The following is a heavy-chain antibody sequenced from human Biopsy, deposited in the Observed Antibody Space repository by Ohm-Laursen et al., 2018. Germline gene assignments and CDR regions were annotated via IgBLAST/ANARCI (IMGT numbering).Heavy chain of an antibody. CDR2: ISVKTDNT. CDR3: AREGTSVTFFGKISDYYFDF. J-gene: IGHJ4*02. CDR1: GYTFTNYA. D-gene: IGHD3-3*01. V-gene: IGHV1-18*01. Sequence: ASVKVSCKASGYTFTNYAINWVRQAPGQGLEWLGGISVKTDNTNYTQKLQGRVTMTTDTSTNTAYMELRSLRSDDTALYYCAREGTSVTFFGKISDYYFDFWGPGTVVTVSS.